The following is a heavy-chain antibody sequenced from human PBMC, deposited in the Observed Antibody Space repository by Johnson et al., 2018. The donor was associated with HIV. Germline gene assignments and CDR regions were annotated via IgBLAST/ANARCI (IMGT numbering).Heavy chain of an antibody. Sequence: VQLVESGGGLVQPGGSLRLSCAASGFSFSTTWMHWVRQAPGEGLVWVAHINSDGSHIAYADSVRGRFTISRANAKTTLVLQMNSLRGEDTAVYYCTGDGPRDAFDIWGQGTVVIVSS. CDR1: GFSFSTTW. V-gene: IGHV3-74*03. CDR3: TGDGPRDAFDI. J-gene: IGHJ3*02. CDR2: INSDGSHI.